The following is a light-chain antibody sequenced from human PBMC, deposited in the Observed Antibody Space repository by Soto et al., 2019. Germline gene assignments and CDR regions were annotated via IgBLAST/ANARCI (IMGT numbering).Light chain of an antibody. Sequence: EVVMTQSPAILSVSPGERATLPCRASQSVSSNLAWYQQKPGQAPRLLISSASIRATGIPARFSGSGSGTEFTLTISSLQSEDFGIYYCQQYDEWPFTFGQGTKREIK. CDR1: QSVSSN. J-gene: IGKJ2*01. V-gene: IGKV3D-15*01. CDR2: SAS. CDR3: QQYDEWPFT.